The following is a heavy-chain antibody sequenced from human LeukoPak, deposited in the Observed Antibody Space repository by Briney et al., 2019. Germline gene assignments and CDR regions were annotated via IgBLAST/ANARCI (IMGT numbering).Heavy chain of an antibody. CDR3: ARDYSGGLDY. J-gene: IGHJ4*02. CDR1: RFTFSTHV. CDR2: ISYDGSNK. D-gene: IGHD2-15*01. Sequence: GGSLRLSCAASRFTFSTHVMHWVRQAPGKGLEWVAIISYDGSNKYYGDSVKGRITISRDNSKNTLFLQLNSLRAEDTAVYYCARDYSGGLDYWGQGTLVTVSS. V-gene: IGHV3-30-3*01.